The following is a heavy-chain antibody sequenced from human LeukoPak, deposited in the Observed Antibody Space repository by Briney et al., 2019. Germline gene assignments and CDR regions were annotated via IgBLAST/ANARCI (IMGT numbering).Heavy chain of an antibody. Sequence: GGSLRLSCAASGFTFSSHAMSWVSQAQGKGLEWDSAISGSGGSTYYADSVKGRFTISRDNSKNTLYLQMNSLRAEDTAVYYCAKGLFYGSGSYYLDYWGQGTLVTVSS. CDR1: GFTFSSHA. D-gene: IGHD3-10*01. J-gene: IGHJ4*02. CDR3: AKGLFYGSGSYYLDY. CDR2: ISGSGGST. V-gene: IGHV3-23*01.